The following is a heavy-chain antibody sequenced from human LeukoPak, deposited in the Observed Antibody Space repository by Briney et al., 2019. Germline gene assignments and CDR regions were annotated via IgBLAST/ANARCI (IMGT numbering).Heavy chain of an antibody. V-gene: IGHV3-21*01. Sequence: GGSLRLSCAASGFTFSSYSMNWVRQAPGKGLEWVSSISSSSSYIYYADSVKGRFTISRDNAKNSLYLQMNSLRAEDTAVYYCARGRRRTAAMTWYYMDVWGKGTTVTVSS. CDR1: GFTFSSYS. CDR3: ARGRRRTAAMTWYYMDV. J-gene: IGHJ6*03. CDR2: ISSSSSYI. D-gene: IGHD2-2*01.